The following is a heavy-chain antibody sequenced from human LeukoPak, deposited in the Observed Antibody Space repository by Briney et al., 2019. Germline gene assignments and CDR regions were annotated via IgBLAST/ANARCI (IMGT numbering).Heavy chain of an antibody. CDR1: GGSISSYY. Sequence: SETLSLTCTVSGGSISSYYWSWIRQPPGKGLEWIGYIYYSGGTNYNPSLKSRVTISVDTSKNQFSLKLSSVTAADTAVYYCAGSIAVAGHDAFDIWGQGTMVTVSS. J-gene: IGHJ3*02. D-gene: IGHD6-19*01. CDR3: AGSIAVAGHDAFDI. CDR2: IYYSGGT. V-gene: IGHV4-59*01.